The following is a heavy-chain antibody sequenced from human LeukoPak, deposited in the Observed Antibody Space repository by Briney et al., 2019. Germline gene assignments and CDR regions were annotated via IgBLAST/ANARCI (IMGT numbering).Heavy chain of an antibody. Sequence: SETLSLTCAVYGGSFSGYYWSWIRQPPGKGLEWIGEINHSGSTNYNPSLKSRVTISVDTSKNQFSLKLSSVTAADTAVYYCARGPLRHFDWSKTLRYYYYGMDVWGQGTTVTVSS. J-gene: IGHJ6*02. V-gene: IGHV4-34*01. CDR1: GGSFSGYY. D-gene: IGHD3-9*01. CDR3: ARGPLRHFDWSKTLRYYYYGMDV. CDR2: INHSGST.